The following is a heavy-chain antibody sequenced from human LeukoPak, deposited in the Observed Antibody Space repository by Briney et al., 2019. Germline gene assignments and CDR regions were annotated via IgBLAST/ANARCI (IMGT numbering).Heavy chain of an antibody. CDR1: GGSISSYY. CDR3: ARVSRYSASRVVDS. D-gene: IGHD1-26*01. Sequence: SETLSLICTVSGGSISSYYWRWIRQPPGEGLGWNGYIYYSGSTNYNPSLKSPVTISVDTSKNQFSLKVSSVNGVDTAVYYWARVSRYSASRVVDSWGQGTLVTVSS. J-gene: IGHJ4*02. V-gene: IGHV4-59*01. CDR2: IYYSGST.